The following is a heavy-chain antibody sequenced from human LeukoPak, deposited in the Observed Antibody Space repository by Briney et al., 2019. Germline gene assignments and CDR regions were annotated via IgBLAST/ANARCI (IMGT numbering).Heavy chain of an antibody. CDR2: INWNGGST. D-gene: IGHD6-19*01. CDR1: GFTFDDYG. CDR3: ARDSSGWSFYYFDY. J-gene: IGHJ4*02. Sequence: PGGSLRLSCAASGFTFDDYGMSWVRQAPGKGLEWVSGINWNGGSTGYADSVKGRFTISRDNAKNSLYLQMNSLRAEDTALYYCARDSSGWSFYYFDYWGQGTLVTVSS. V-gene: IGHV3-20*04.